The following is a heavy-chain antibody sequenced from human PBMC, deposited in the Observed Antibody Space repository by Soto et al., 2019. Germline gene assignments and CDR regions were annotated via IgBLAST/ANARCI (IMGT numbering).Heavy chain of an antibody. Sequence: QVQLVQSGAEVKKPGASVKGSCKASGYTFTSYAMHWVRQAPGQRLEWMGWINAGNGNTKYSQKFQGRVTITRDTSASTAYMGLSSLRSEDTAVYYCACREDYFDYWGQGTLVTVSS. CDR3: ACREDYFDY. CDR1: GYTFTSYA. J-gene: IGHJ4*02. CDR2: INAGNGNT. D-gene: IGHD3-10*01. V-gene: IGHV1-3*01.